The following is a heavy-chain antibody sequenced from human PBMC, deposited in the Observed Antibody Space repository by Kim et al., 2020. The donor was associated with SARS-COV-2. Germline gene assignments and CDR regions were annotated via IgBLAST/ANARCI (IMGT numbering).Heavy chain of an antibody. CDR3: ARLSGSYYRFADY. Sequence: GGSLRLSCAASGFTFSDYYMSWIRQAPGKGLEWVSYISSSSSYTNYADSVKGRFTISRDNAKNSLYLQMNSLRAEDTAVYYCARLSGSYYRFADYWGQGTLVTVYS. V-gene: IGHV3-11*06. CDR1: GFTFSDYY. D-gene: IGHD1-26*01. J-gene: IGHJ4*02. CDR2: ISSSSSYT.